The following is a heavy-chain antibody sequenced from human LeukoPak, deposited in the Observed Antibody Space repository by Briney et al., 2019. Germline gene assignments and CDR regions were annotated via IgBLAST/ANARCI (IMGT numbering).Heavy chain of an antibody. CDR1: GGSISSYY. D-gene: IGHD2-15*01. CDR3: ARERCSGGSCYQDY. V-gene: IGHV4-4*07. CDR2: IYTSGST. J-gene: IGHJ4*02. Sequence: ASETLSLTCTVSGGSISSYYWSWIRQPAGKGLEWIGRIYTSGSTNYNPSLKSRVTMSVDTSKNQFSLKLSSVTAADTAVYYCARERCSGGSCYQDYWGQGTLVTVSS.